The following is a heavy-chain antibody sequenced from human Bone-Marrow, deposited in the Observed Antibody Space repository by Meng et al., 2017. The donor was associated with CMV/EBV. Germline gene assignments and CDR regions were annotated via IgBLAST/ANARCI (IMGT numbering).Heavy chain of an antibody. D-gene: IGHD6-13*01. Sequence: ASVKVSCKASGYTFTSYYMHWVRQAPGQGLEWMGIINPSGGSTSYAQKFQGRVTMTRDTSTSTVYMELSSLRSEDTAVYYCARDDLLIAAAGLNLGISDYWGQATLVTVSS. CDR1: GYTFTSYY. V-gene: IGHV1-46*01. J-gene: IGHJ4*02. CDR2: INPSGGST. CDR3: ARDDLLIAAAGLNLGISDY.